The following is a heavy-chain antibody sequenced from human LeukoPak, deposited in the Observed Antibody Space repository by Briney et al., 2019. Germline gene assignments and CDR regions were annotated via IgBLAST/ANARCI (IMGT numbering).Heavy chain of an antibody. CDR2: VIPIFGTA. D-gene: IGHD3-10*01. CDR3: AREYGPSYYYGMDV. CDR1: GGTFSSYA. J-gene: IGHJ6*02. V-gene: IGHV1-69*13. Sequence: SVKVSCKASGGTFSSYAISWVRQVPGQGLEWMGGVIPIFGTANYAQKFQGRVTITADESTSTAYMELSSLRSEDTAVYYCAREYGPSYYYGMDVWGQGTTVTVSS.